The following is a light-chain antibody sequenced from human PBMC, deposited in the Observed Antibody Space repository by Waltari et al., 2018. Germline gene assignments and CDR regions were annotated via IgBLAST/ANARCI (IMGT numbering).Light chain of an antibody. Sequence: DIVMPQSPDSLAVSLGERATLNCKSSQSVLYSSNNKNYLAWYQQKPGQPPKLLIYWASTRESGVPDRFSGSGSGTDFTLTISSLQAEDVAVYYCQQYYSSPQTFGQGTKVEIK. CDR2: WAS. CDR3: QQYYSSPQT. J-gene: IGKJ1*01. CDR1: QSVLYSSNNKNY. V-gene: IGKV4-1*01.